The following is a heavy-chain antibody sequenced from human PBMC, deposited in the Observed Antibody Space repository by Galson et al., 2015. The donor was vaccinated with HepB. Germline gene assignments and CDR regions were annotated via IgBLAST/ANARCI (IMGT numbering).Heavy chain of an antibody. CDR2: ISYDGSNK. Sequence: SLRLSCAASGFTFSSYAMHWVRQAPGKGLEWVAVISYDGSNKYYADSVKGRFTISRDNSKNTLYLQMNSLRAEDTAVYYCARENSVRELDYWGQGTLVTVSS. V-gene: IGHV3-30-3*01. CDR1: GFTFSSYA. D-gene: IGHD3-10*01. J-gene: IGHJ4*02. CDR3: ARENSVRELDY.